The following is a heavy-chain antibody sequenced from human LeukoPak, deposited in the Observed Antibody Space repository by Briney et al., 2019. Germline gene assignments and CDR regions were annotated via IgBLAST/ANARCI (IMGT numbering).Heavy chain of an antibody. V-gene: IGHV4-4*07. Sequence: SETLSLTCTVSGGSISSYYWSWIRQPAGKGLEWIGRIYTSGSTTYNPSLKSRVTMSVDTSKNQFSLKLSSVTAADTAVYYCARGDFGVVTYYFDYWGQGTLVTVSS. CDR3: ARGDFGVVTYYFDY. J-gene: IGHJ4*02. CDR2: IYTSGST. D-gene: IGHD3-3*01. CDR1: GGSISSYY.